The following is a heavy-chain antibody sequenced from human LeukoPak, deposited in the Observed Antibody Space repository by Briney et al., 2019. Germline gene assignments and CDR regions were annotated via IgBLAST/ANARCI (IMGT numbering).Heavy chain of an antibody. CDR1: GGSISSYY. V-gene: IGHV4-59*01. CDR2: IYYSGST. CDR3: ARGYCSGGSCYDYYYYMDV. Sequence: SETLSLTCTVSGGSISSYYWSWIRQPPGKGLEWIGYIYYSGSTNYNPSLESRVTISVDTSKNQFSLKLSSVTAADTAVYYCARGYCSGGSCYDYYYYMDVWGKGTTVTVSS. J-gene: IGHJ6*03. D-gene: IGHD2-15*01.